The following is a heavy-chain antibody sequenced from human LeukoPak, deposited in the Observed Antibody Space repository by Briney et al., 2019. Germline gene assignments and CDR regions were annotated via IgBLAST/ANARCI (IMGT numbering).Heavy chain of an antibody. CDR1: GFAFSSYA. CDR2: ISGSGGST. CDR3: AKAHPIAASDY. J-gene: IGHJ4*02. Sequence: PGGALRLSCAASGFAFSSYAMRWGRQAPGEGLGGGSAISGSGGSTYYADSVKGRFTISRDNSKNTLYLQMNSLRAEDTAVYYCAKAHPIAASDYWGQGTLVTVSS. V-gene: IGHV3-23*01. D-gene: IGHD6-25*01.